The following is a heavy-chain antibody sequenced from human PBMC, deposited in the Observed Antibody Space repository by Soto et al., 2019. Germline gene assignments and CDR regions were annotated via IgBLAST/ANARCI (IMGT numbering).Heavy chain of an antibody. D-gene: IGHD6-13*01. CDR1: GGTFSSYA. V-gene: IGHV1-69*05. J-gene: IGHJ4*02. CDR2: IIPIFGTA. CDR3: ARVAQIAAPRRSYFDY. Sequence: QVQLVQSGAEVKKPGSSVKVSCKASGGTFSSYAISWVRQAPGQGLEWMGGIIPIFGTANYAQKFQGRVTITXAEXTXIAYMELSSLRSEDTAVYYCARVAQIAAPRRSYFDYWGQGTLVTVSS.